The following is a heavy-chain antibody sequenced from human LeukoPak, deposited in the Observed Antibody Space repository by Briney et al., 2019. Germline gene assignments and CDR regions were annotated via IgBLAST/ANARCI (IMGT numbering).Heavy chain of an antibody. CDR3: TKNVMVKRYIDY. CDR1: GFTFNNFA. V-gene: IGHV3-23*01. Sequence: PGGSLRLSCAASGFTFNNFAMSWVRQAPGKGLQWIAVSSGSGRTIEYEDSVKGRFTISRDNSKNTLSLQMNSLRVEDTAIYYCTKNVMVKRYIDYWGQGTVVTVSS. J-gene: IGHJ4*02. CDR2: SSGSGRTI. D-gene: IGHD5-18*01.